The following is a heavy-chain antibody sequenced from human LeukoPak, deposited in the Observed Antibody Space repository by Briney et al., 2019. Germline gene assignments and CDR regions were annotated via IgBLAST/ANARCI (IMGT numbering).Heavy chain of an antibody. CDR2: INTDGSST. D-gene: IGHD1-26*01. CDR1: GFTFSSYW. V-gene: IGHV3-74*01. CDR3: ARVGENYYYYYYMDV. Sequence: GGSLRLSCAASGFTFSSYWMHWVRHAPGKGLVWVSRINTDGSSTSYADSVKGRFTISRDNAKNTLYLQMNSLRAEDTAVYYCARVGENYYYYYYMDVWGKGTTVTVSS. J-gene: IGHJ6*03.